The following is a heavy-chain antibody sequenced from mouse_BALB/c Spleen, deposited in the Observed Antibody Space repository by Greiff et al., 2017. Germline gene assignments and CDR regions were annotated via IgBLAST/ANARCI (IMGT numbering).Heavy chain of an antibody. V-gene: IGHV2-9*02. D-gene: IGHD2-2*01. CDR3: AREEGYGYSHWYFDV. CDR2: IWAGGST. Sequence: VKLMESGPGLVAPSQSLSITCTVSGFSLTSYGVHWVRQPPGKGLEWLGVIWAGGSTNYNSALMSRLSISKDNSKSQVFLKMNSLQTDDTAMYYCAREEGYGYSHWYFDVWGAGTTVTVSS. CDR1: GFSLTSYG. J-gene: IGHJ1*01.